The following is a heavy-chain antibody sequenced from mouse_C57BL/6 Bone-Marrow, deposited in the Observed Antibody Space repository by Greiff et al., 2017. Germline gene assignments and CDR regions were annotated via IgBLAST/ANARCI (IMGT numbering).Heavy chain of an antibody. V-gene: IGHV1-82*01. CDR1: GYAFSSSW. CDR3: ARGGGLGTRS. CDR2: IYPGDGDT. Sequence: QVQLQQSGPELVKPGASVKISCKASGYAFSSSWMNWVKQRPGKGLEWIGRIYPGDGDTNYNGKFKGKATLTADKSSSTAYMQLSSLTSEDAGVYFCARGGGLGTRSWGQGTLVTVSA. J-gene: IGHJ3*01. D-gene: IGHD3-1*01.